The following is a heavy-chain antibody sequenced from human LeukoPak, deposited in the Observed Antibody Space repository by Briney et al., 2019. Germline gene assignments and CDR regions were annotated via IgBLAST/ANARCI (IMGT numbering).Heavy chain of an antibody. V-gene: IGHV4-39*07. CDR2: IYYSGST. D-gene: IGHD1-26*01. CDR1: GGSISSSSYY. CDR3: ARLGGSYYPDWFDP. Sequence: SETLSLTCTVSGGSISSSSYYWGWIRQPPGKGLEWIGSIYYSGSTYYNPSLKSRVTISVDTSKNQFSLKLSSVTAADTAVYYCARLGGSYYPDWFDPWGQGTLVTVSS. J-gene: IGHJ5*02.